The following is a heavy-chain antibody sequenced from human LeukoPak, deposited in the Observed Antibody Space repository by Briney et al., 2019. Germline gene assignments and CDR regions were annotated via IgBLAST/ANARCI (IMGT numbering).Heavy chain of an antibody. V-gene: IGHV1-69*05. CDR3: ARGTVSIYYYYYMDV. D-gene: IGHD4-17*01. CDR2: IIPIFGTA. Sequence: SVKVSCKASGGTFSSYAISWVRQAPRQGLEWMGGIIPIFGTANYAQKFQGRVTITTDESTSTAYMELSSLRSEDTAVYYCARGTVSIYYYYYMDVWGKGTTVTVSS. J-gene: IGHJ6*03. CDR1: GGTFSSYA.